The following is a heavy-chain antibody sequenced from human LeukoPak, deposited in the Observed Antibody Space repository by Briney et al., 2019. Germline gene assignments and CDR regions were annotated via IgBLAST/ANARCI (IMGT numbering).Heavy chain of an antibody. J-gene: IGHJ4*02. V-gene: IGHV3-30*04. CDR2: ISYDGSNK. D-gene: IGHD2-21*02. CDR3: ARVPIVVVTATLAGFDY. CDR1: GFTFSSYA. Sequence: GGSLRLSCAASGFTFSSYAMHWVRQAPGKGLEWVAVISYDGSNKYYADSVKGRFTISRDNSKNTLYLQMNSLRAEDTAVYYCARVPIVVVTATLAGFDYWGQGTLVTVSS.